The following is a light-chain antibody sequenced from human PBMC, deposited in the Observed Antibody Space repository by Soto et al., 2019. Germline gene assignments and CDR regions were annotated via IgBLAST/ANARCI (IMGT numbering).Light chain of an antibody. CDR2: DAS. V-gene: IGKV1-5*01. CDR1: RSINTW. Sequence: DIQMTQSHSTLSASVGDRVTITCRASRSINTWLAWYQQKPGKAPQVLIYDASSLQSGVPSRFSGSGSGTEFTLTISSLQSDDIATYYCQQYQTYWTFGQGTKVDI. CDR3: QQYQTYWT. J-gene: IGKJ1*01.